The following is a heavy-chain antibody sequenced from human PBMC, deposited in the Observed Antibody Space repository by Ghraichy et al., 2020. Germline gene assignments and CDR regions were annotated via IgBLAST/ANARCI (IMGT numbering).Heavy chain of an antibody. CDR1: GGSISSGYYY. Sequence: SETLSLTCTVSGGSISSGYYYWTWIRQPPGKGLEWIGYIYYSGSTYYNPSLKSRVSISEDTSKNQFSLKLSSVTAVDTAVYYCARGKAVAGTLYDYWGQGTLVTVSS. V-gene: IGHV4-30-4*01. CDR2: IYYSGST. CDR3: ARGKAVAGTLYDY. D-gene: IGHD6-19*01. J-gene: IGHJ4*02.